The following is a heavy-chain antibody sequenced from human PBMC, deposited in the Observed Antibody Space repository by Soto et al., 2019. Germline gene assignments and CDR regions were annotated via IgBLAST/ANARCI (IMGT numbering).Heavy chain of an antibody. CDR2: IIPIFGTA. CDR1: GGTFSSYA. D-gene: IGHD3-22*01. Sequence: QVQLVQSGAEVKKPGSSVKVSCKASGGTFSSYAISWVRQAPGQGLEWMGGIIPIFGTANYAQKFQGRVTITADESTSTAYMELSSLRSEDTAVYYCARDRDGSSGYYSPSMANYYYGMDVWGQGTTVTVSS. CDR3: ARDRDGSSGYYSPSMANYYYGMDV. J-gene: IGHJ6*02. V-gene: IGHV1-69*01.